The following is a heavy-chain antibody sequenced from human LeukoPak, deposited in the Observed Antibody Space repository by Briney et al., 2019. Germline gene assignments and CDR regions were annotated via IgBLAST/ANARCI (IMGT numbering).Heavy chain of an antibody. CDR3: ARDPNGDYIGAFDFQR. V-gene: IGHV3-23*01. Sequence: GGSLRLSCAASGFTFNNYAMMWIRQAPGKGLEWVSAIRGSGGTTFYADSVKGRFTISRDNLRNTLYLQMNSLRADDTAVYYCARDPNGDYIGAFDFQRWGQGTQVTASS. CDR2: IRGSGGTT. J-gene: IGHJ1*01. CDR1: GFTFNNYA. D-gene: IGHD4-17*01.